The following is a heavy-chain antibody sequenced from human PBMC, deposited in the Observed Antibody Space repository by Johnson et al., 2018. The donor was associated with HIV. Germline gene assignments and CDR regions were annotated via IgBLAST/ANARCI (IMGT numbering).Heavy chain of an antibody. CDR2: IRSSGGTT. D-gene: IGHD6-13*01. Sequence: EVQLMESGGGLVKPGGSLRLSCAASGFTFSSYAMHWVRQAPGKGLEWVSYIRSSGGTTHNADSVKGRFTISRNNAKNSLYLQMSNLRAEDSAVYYCARDGVYSSPDDAFDIWGQGTVVIVSS. CDR3: ARDGVYSSPDDAFDI. J-gene: IGHJ3*02. CDR1: GFTFSSYA. V-gene: IGHV3-48*04.